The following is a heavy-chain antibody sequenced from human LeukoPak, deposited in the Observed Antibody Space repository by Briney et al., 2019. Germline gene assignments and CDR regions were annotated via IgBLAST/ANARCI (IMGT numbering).Heavy chain of an antibody. J-gene: IGHJ3*01. CDR2: IYSNSGGT. Sequence: ASVKVSCKAFGYTLTGYHIHWVRQAPGQGLEWMGRIYSNSGGTNYAQKFQGRVTMTRDTSISTAYMELSRLRSDDAAVYYCARDRSDAFDFWGQGTMVTVSS. V-gene: IGHV1-2*06. CDR3: ARDRSDAFDF. CDR1: GYTLTGYH.